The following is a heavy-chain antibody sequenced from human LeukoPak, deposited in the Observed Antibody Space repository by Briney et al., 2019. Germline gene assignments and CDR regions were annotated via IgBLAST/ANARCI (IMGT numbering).Heavy chain of an antibody. CDR3: AKDPLRFLEWLPKGGYYFDY. J-gene: IGHJ4*02. D-gene: IGHD3-3*01. CDR1: GFTFSNYA. CDR2: ISGSGGST. Sequence: GGSLRLSCAASGFTFSNYAMSWVRQAPGKGLEWVSAISGSGGSTYYADSVKGRFTISRDNSKNTLYLQMNSLRAEDTAVYYCAKDPLRFLEWLPKGGYYFDYWGQGTLVTVSS. V-gene: IGHV3-23*01.